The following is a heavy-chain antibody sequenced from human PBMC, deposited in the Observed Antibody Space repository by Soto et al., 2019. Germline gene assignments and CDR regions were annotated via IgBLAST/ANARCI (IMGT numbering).Heavy chain of an antibody. V-gene: IGHV1-69*13. J-gene: IGHJ4*02. CDR2: VIPIFGTA. Sequence: SVKVSCKASGGTFSSYAISWVRQAPGQGLEWMGGVIPIFGTANYAQKFQGRVTITADESTSTAYMELSSLRSEDTAVYYCAIITSPDVDTAMVHLDYWGQGTLVTVSS. D-gene: IGHD5-18*01. CDR3: AIITSPDVDTAMVHLDY. CDR1: GGTFSSYA.